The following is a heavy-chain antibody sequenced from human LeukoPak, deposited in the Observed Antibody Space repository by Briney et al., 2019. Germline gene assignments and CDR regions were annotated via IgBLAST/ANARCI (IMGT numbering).Heavy chain of an antibody. CDR1: TFTVSSTF. V-gene: IGHV3-7*01. CDR2: IKQDGSEK. J-gene: IGHJ4*02. D-gene: IGHD3-10*01. Sequence: GGSLRLSCVASTFTVSSTFMSWVRQAPGKGLEWVANIKQDGSEKYYVDSVKGRFTISRDNAKNSLYLQMNSLRAEDTAVYYCARVLRGAFDYWGQGTLVTVSS. CDR3: ARVLRGAFDY.